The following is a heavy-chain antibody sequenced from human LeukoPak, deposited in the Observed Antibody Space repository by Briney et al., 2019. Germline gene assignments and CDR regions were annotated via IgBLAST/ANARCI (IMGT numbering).Heavy chain of an antibody. CDR2: VYYSGTT. V-gene: IGHV4-59*01. CDR3: ARFGGMSSSTTYYYYYGMDV. J-gene: IGHJ6*02. CDR1: GGSISSYY. D-gene: IGHD6-6*01. Sequence: PSETLSLTCSVSGGSISSYYWSWIRQPPGKGLEWIGYVYYSGTTNYSPSLKSRVTISVDTSNNQFSLKLSSMTAADTAVYYCARFGGMSSSTTYYYYYGMDVWGQGTTVTVSS.